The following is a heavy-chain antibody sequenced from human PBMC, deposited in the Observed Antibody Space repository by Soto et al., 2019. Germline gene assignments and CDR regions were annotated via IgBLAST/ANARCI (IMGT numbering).Heavy chain of an antibody. V-gene: IGHV1-8*01. Sequence: QGQLVQSGAEVKRPGASVRVSCKASGYTFTSYDINWVRQATGQGLEWLGWMNPNSGNTGYAQKFQGRITLTRSTSTSTAYMELTSMSSADTAVYDCARGINGGQGTMVTVSS. CDR1: GYTFTSYD. CDR3: ARGIN. CDR2: MNPNSGNT. J-gene: IGHJ3*01.